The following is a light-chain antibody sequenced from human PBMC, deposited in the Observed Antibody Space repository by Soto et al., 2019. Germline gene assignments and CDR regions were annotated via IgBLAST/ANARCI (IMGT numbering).Light chain of an antibody. CDR3: CSYTGTYTSSV. CDR2: DVT. J-gene: IGLJ1*01. Sequence: QSALTQPRSVSGSPGQSVTMSCTGTSTDVGAYKYVSWYQQHPGKAPKLILYDVTKRPSGVPDRFSGSKSGNTASLTISALQAEDEADYYCCSYTGTYTSSVFXTGTKVTVL. CDR1: STDVGAYKY. V-gene: IGLV2-11*01.